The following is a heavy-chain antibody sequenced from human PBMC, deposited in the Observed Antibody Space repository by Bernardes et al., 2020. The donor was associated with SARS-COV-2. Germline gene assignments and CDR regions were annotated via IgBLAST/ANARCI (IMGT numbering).Heavy chain of an antibody. J-gene: IGHJ6*02. CDR2: IWHDGSNK. CDR1: GFTFSNYG. Sequence: GGSLRLSCVASGFTFSNYGVHWVRQVPGKGLEWVAMIWHDGSNKYYADSVKGRFTISRDNSKNTVYLQMNSLRGEDMAVYYCARDGDAEVVGATARTRGLPRFVDVWGQGTTVTVSS. V-gene: IGHV3-33*08. CDR3: ARDGDAEVVGATARTRGLPRFVDV. D-gene: IGHD2-15*01.